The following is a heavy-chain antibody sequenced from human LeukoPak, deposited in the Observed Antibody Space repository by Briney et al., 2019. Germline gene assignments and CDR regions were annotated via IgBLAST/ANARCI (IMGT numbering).Heavy chain of an antibody. CDR3: AKDVPRPRRQQLGIQGRGYGMDV. D-gene: IGHD6-13*01. CDR2: ISYDGSNK. V-gene: IGHV3-30*18. J-gene: IGHJ6*02. Sequence: GGSLRLSCAASGFTFSSYGMHWVRQAPGKGLEWVAVISYDGSNKYYADSVKGRFTISRDNSKNTLYLQMNSLRAEDTAVYYCAKDVPRPRRQQLGIQGRGYGMDVWGQGTTVTVSS. CDR1: GFTFSSYG.